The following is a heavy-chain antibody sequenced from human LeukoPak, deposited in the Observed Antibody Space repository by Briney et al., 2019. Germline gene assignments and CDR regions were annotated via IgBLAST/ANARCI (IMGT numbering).Heavy chain of an antibody. D-gene: IGHD5-18*01. V-gene: IGHV4-34*01. CDR3: ARGVPGIQIWLGKGRFDY. Sequence: SETLSLTCAVYGGSFSGYYWSWIRQPPGKGLEWIGEINHSGSTNYNPSLKSRVTTSVDTSKNQFSLKPSSVTAADTAVYYCARGVPGIQIWLGKGRFDYWGQGTLVTVSS. CDR1: GGSFSGYY. CDR2: INHSGST. J-gene: IGHJ4*02.